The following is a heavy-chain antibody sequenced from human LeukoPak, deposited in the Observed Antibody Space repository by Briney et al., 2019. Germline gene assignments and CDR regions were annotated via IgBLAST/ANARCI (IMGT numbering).Heavy chain of an antibody. J-gene: IGHJ4*02. CDR3: ARERKGGIFGVVTSPDY. V-gene: IGHV3-72*01. D-gene: IGHD3-3*01. Sequence: GGSLRLSCAASGFTFGDHYMDWVHQAPGKGLEWVGRSRNKANGHTTEYAASFKGRFTISRDDSENSFYLQMDSLRAEDTAVYYCARERKGGIFGVVTSPDYWGQGTLVTVSS. CDR2: SRNKANGHTT. CDR1: GFTFGDHY.